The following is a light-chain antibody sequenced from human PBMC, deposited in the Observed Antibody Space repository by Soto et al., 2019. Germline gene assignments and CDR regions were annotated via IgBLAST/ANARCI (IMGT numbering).Light chain of an antibody. CDR3: XXXXXXPWT. J-gene: IGKJ1*01. CDR1: XXXXSW. CDR2: DAS. Sequence: CXAXXXXXSWLAWYQQKPGKAPKLLIYDASSLESGVPSRFSGSGSGTEFTLTISSXXXDXXXTXYCXXXXXXPWTFGQG. V-gene: IGKV1-5*01.